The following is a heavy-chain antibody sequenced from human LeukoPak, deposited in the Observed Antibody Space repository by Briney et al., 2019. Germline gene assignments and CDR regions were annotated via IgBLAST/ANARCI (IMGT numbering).Heavy chain of an antibody. V-gene: IGHV4-30-4*02. D-gene: IGHD2-2*01. J-gene: IGHJ4*02. CDR2: IYYSGST. CDR1: GGSISSGDYY. Sequence: SETLSLTCTVSGGSISSGDYYWSWIRQPPGKGLEWIGYIYYSGSTYYNPSLKSRVTISVDTPKNQFSLKLSSVTAADTAVYYCARAAVYCSSTSCSGGLIDYWGQGTLVTVSS. CDR3: ARAAVYCSSTSCSGGLIDY.